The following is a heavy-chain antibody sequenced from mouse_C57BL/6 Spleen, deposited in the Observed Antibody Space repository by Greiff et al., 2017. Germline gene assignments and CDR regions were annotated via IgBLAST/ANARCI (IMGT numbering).Heavy chain of an antibody. Sequence: VMLVESGPGLVAPSQSLSITCTVSGFSLTSYGVHWVRQPPGKGLEWLVVIWSDGSTTYNSALKSRLSISTDNSKSQVFLKMNSLQTDDTAMYYCARAYHSLGYAMDYWGQGTSVTVSS. V-gene: IGHV2-6*03. CDR2: IWSDGST. CDR3: ARAYHSLGYAMDY. D-gene: IGHD2-12*01. CDR1: GFSLTSYG. J-gene: IGHJ4*01.